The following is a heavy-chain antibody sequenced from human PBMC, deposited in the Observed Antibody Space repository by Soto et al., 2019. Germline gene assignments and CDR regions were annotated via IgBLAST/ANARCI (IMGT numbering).Heavy chain of an antibody. CDR3: ARHAVHSSGFTVY. V-gene: IGHV4-39*01. CDR2: IYYSGST. Sequence: PSETLSLTCTVSGGSISSSSYYWGWIRQPPGKGLEWIGSIYYSGSTYYNPSLKSRVTISVDTSKNQFSLKLSSVTAADTAVYYCARHAVHSSGFTVYWDQGTLVTVSS. J-gene: IGHJ4*02. CDR1: GGSISSSSYY. D-gene: IGHD6-19*01.